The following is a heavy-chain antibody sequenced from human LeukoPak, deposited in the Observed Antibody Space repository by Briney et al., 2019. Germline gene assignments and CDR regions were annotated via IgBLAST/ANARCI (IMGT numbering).Heavy chain of an antibody. CDR2: TRDKARGYRT. J-gene: IGHJ3*02. D-gene: IGHD3-22*01. Sequence: PGGSLRLSCAASGVTLSDHHMDWVRQAPGKGLEWVGRTRDKARGYRTEYAASVKDRLTISRDDSKTLVYLQMNSLKIEDTAVYYCARDGQEGDNSAFDIWGQGKVVTVYS. V-gene: IGHV3-72*01. CDR3: ARDGQEGDNSAFDI. CDR1: GVTLSDHH.